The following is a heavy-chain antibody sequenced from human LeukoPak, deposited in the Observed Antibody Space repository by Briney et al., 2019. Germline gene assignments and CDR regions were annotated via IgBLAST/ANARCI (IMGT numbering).Heavy chain of an antibody. Sequence: PRGSLRLSCAASGFTFSNYAMSCVSEAPGKGLEWGSAFIGSGDNTYYADSVRGRFTISRDNSKDTLYLQMNNLRAVDTAMYYCAKDGRYYFGSGSYPFDSWGQGTRVTVSS. J-gene: IGHJ5*01. CDR1: GFTFSNYA. D-gene: IGHD3-10*01. V-gene: IGHV3-23*01. CDR3: AKDGRYYFGSGSYPFDS. CDR2: FIGSGDNT.